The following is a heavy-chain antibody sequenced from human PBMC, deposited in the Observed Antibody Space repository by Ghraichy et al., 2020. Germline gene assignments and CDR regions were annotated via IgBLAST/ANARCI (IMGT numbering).Heavy chain of an antibody. D-gene: IGHD1-26*01. V-gene: IGHV4-39*07. CDR1: GGSISSSSYY. J-gene: IGHJ3*02. CDR2: IYYSGST. Sequence: SETLSLTCTVSGGSISSSSYYWGWIRQPPGKGLEWIGSIYYSGSTYYNPSLKSRVTISVDTSKNQFSLKVSSVTAADTAVYYYARVGAIVDAFDIWGQGTMVTVSS. CDR3: ARVGAIVDAFDI.